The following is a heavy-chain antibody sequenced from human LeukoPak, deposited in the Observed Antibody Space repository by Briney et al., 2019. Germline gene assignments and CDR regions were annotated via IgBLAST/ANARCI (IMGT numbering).Heavy chain of an antibody. D-gene: IGHD3-9*01. CDR3: AKTVDPADTSDPIFDY. V-gene: IGHV4-38-2*01. CDR2: CYHGRSV. Sequence: SETLSLTCDVSGYSISSGHYWGWIRQSPGKGLEWRGSCYHGRSVYYNLSLKSRLSISIDTSRNLFSLKVTSVTAADTAVYYCAKTVDPADTSDPIFDYWGQGTQVTVSS. CDR1: GYSISSGHY. J-gene: IGHJ4*02.